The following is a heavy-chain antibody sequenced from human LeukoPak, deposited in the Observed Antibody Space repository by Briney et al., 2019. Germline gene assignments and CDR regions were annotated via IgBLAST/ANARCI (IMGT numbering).Heavy chain of an antibody. Sequence: PGGSLRLPCAASGFTFSSYSMNWVRQAPGKGLEWIGEINHSGSTNYNPSLKSRVTISVDTSKNQFSLKLSSVTAADTAVYYCASLSGYSSSWYDWFDPWGQGTLVTVSS. J-gene: IGHJ5*02. CDR2: INHSGST. V-gene: IGHV4-34*08. CDR3: ASLSGYSSSWYDWFDP. CDR1: GFTFSSYS. D-gene: IGHD6-13*01.